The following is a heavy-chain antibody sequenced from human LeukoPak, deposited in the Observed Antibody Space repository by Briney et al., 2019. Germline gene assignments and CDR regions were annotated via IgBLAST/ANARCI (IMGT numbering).Heavy chain of an antibody. CDR1: GYTFTGYY. CDR3: ARVGTIFGVVIIWYFDL. V-gene: IGHV1-2*02. J-gene: IGHJ2*01. D-gene: IGHD3-3*01. CDR2: INPNSGGT. Sequence: ASVKVSRKASGYTFTGYYMHWVRQAPGQGLEWMGWINPNSGGTNYAQKFQGRVTMTRDTSISTAYMELSRLRSDDTAVYYCARVGTIFGVVIIWYFDLWGRGTLVTVSS.